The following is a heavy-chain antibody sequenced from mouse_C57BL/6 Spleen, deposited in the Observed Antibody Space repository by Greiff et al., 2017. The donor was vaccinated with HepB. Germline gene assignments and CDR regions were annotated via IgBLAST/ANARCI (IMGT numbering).Heavy chain of an antibody. V-gene: IGHV1-59*01. D-gene: IGHD2-4*01. J-gene: IGHJ3*01. CDR2: IDPSDSYT. CDR1: GYTFTSYW. Sequence: QVQLQQSGAELVRPGTSVKLSCKASGYTFTSYWMHWVKQRPGQGLEWIGVIDPSDSYTNYNQKFKGKATLTVDTSSSTAYMQLSSLTSEDSAVYYGARRDYDYGGAWVAYWGQGTLVTVSA. CDR3: ARRDYDYGGAWVAY.